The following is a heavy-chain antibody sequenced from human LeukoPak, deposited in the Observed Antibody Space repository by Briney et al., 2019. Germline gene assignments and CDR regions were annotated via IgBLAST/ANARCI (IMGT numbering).Heavy chain of an antibody. D-gene: IGHD3-3*01. J-gene: IGHJ4*02. CDR2: SSGDGGNT. V-gene: IGHV3-23*01. Sequence: GGSLRLSCAASGFIFSSYSMSWVRQAPGKGLEWVSASSGDGGNTDYANSVKGRFTISRDNSKNTIYLQMNSLRADDTAVYYCAKQGRNDFVDSWGQGTLVTVSS. CDR3: AKQGRNDFVDS. CDR1: GFIFSSYS.